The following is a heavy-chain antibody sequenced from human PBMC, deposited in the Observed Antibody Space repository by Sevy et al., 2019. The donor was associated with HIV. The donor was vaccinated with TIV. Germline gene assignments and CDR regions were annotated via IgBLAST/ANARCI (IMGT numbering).Heavy chain of an antibody. Sequence: ASVKVSCKASGYNFIIYGISWVRQAPGQGLEWMGWISGHNGNTNYAQNFQGRVTMTRDTSTSTGYMELRSLRSDDTAVYYCARVFRGAAAGADFYYYMDVWGKGTTVTVSS. CDR1: GYNFIIYG. J-gene: IGHJ6*03. CDR3: ARVFRGAAAGADFYYYMDV. CDR2: ISGHNGNT. V-gene: IGHV1-18*01. D-gene: IGHD6-13*01.